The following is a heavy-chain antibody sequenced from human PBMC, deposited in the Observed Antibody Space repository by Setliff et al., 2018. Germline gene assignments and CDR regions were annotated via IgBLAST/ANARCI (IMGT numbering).Heavy chain of an antibody. V-gene: IGHV3-48*01. CDR1: GFSFSNYG. Sequence: GGSLRLSCVVSGFSFSNYGMAWVRQAPGKGLEWISYISTSSSTKYYADSVKGRFTISRDNANQSLYLQMNSLRAEDTAVYYCARLALTGYDSSGYYYALEYYYYMDVWGKGTTVTVSS. D-gene: IGHD3-22*01. CDR2: ISTSSSTK. J-gene: IGHJ6*03. CDR3: ARLALTGYDSSGYYYALEYYYYMDV.